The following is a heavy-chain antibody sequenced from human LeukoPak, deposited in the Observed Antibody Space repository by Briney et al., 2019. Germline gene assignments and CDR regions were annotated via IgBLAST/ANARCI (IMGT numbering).Heavy chain of an antibody. J-gene: IGHJ4*02. Sequence: PVGSLRLSCAASRFSLCTYGVHCVGHARGKGLEWGAVISYDGTNRDYADSVKGRFTISRDTSKNTLHLTMDSLRAEDTAVYYCAKDRIGVAAPKAYFDYWGQGTLVTVSS. CDR1: RFSLCTYG. V-gene: IGHV3-30*18. CDR3: AKDRIGVAAPKAYFDY. D-gene: IGHD6-19*01. CDR2: ISYDGTNR.